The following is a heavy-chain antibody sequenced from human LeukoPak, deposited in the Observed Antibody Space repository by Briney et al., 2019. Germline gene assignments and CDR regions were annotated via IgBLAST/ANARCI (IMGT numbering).Heavy chain of an antibody. CDR2: IIPILGIA. CDR3: ARGTDGYSYGAPLDY. D-gene: IGHD5-18*01. Sequence: ASVKVSCKASGGTFSSYAISWVRQAPGQGLEWMGRIIPILGIANYAQKFQGRVTITADKPTSTAYMELSSLRSEDTAVYYCARGTDGYSYGAPLDYWGQGTLDTVSS. V-gene: IGHV1-69*04. CDR1: GGTFSSYA. J-gene: IGHJ4*02.